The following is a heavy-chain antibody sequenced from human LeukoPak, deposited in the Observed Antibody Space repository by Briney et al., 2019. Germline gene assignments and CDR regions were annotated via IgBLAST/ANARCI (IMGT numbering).Heavy chain of an antibody. CDR1: GGSISSYY. J-gene: IGHJ3*02. Sequence: PSETLSLTCTVSGGSISSYYWSWIRQPPGKGLEWIGYIYYSGSTNYNPSLKSRVTISVDTSKNQFSLKLSSVTAADTAVYYCAREGREGFYSHCSGGSCHVRAFDIWGQGTMVTVSS. CDR2: IYYSGST. CDR3: AREGREGFYSHCSGGSCHVRAFDI. V-gene: IGHV4-59*01. D-gene: IGHD2-15*01.